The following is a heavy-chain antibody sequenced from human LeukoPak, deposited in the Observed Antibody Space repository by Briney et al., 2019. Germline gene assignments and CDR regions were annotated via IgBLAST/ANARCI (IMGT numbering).Heavy chain of an antibody. CDR1: GGSISSYY. J-gene: IGHJ6*03. Sequence: PSEALSLTCTVSGGSISSYYWGWIRQPAGKGLEWIGRIYTSGSTYYNPSLKSRVTMSVDTSKNQFSLKLSSVTAADTAVYYCARAYSNVYYYYYMDVWGKGTTVTVSS. D-gene: IGHD4-11*01. CDR2: IYTSGST. CDR3: ARAYSNVYYYYYMDV. V-gene: IGHV4-4*07.